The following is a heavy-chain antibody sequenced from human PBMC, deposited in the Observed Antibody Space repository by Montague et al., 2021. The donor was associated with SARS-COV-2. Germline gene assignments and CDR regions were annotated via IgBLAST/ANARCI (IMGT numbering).Heavy chain of an antibody. CDR3: ARHHISTMYGYSWFDP. Sequence: SETLSLTCTVSGVSVKNYYWSWIRQPPGKGLEWIGYVHYSGKTKSNPSLQNPISISLDASKNQFYLSLTSVISADAAVYYCARHHISTMYGYSWFDPWGRGTLVTVSS. V-gene: IGHV4-59*02. J-gene: IGHJ5*02. D-gene: IGHD1-14*01. CDR2: VHYSGKT. CDR1: GVSVKNYY.